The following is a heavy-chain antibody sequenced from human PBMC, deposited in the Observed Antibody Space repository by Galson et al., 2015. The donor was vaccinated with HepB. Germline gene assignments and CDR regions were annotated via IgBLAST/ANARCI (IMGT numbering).Heavy chain of an antibody. CDR1: GFTFSNAW. J-gene: IGHJ3*02. CDR3: TTEDGSGSYYSQGAFDI. CDR2: IKSKTDGGTT. D-gene: IGHD3-10*01. V-gene: IGHV3-15*01. Sequence: SLRLSCAASGFTFSNAWMSWVRQAPGKGLEWVGRIKSKTDGGTTDYAAPVKGRFTISRDDSKNTLYLQMNSLKTEDTAVYYCTTEDGSGSYYSQGAFDIWGQGTMVTVSS.